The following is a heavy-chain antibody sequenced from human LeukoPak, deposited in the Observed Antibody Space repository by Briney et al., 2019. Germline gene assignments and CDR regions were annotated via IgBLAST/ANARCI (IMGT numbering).Heavy chain of an antibody. CDR3: AVMVGSIAARRADY. Sequence: PSETLSLTCTVSGDSISSSSYYWGWIRQPPEKGLERIGNIYYSGSTYYNPSLKSRVTISVDRPKNQFSLRLNSVTAADTAVYYSAVMVGSIAARRADYWGQGTLVTVSS. CDR2: IYYSGST. D-gene: IGHD6-6*01. V-gene: IGHV4-39*07. CDR1: GDSISSSSYY. J-gene: IGHJ4*02.